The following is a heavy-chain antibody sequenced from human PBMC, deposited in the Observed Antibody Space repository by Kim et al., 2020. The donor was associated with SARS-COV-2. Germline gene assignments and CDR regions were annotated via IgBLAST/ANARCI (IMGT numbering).Heavy chain of an antibody. CDR3: ASDRACNTVAY. CDR1: GFTFSSSW. Sequence: GGSLRLSCAASGFTFSSSWMTWVRLAPGKGLEWVANINVDGSVDNYVDSVKGRFIISRANAKNSLYLQVTSLRAEDTAVYYCASDRACNTVAYWGLGTLV. V-gene: IGHV3-7*03. D-gene: IGHD2-15*01. J-gene: IGHJ4*02. CDR2: INVDGSVD.